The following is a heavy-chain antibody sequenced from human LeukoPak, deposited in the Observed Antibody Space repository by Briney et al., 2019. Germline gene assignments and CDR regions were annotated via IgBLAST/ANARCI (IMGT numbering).Heavy chain of an antibody. Sequence: SETLSLTCTVSGGSISSSSYYWGWIRQPPGKGLEWIGSIYYSGNTYYNPSLESRVTVSVNTSMNQFSLRLTSVSPADTAVYYCARDVSSASFTYYYYYMDVWGKGTTVTVSS. CDR2: IYYSGNT. D-gene: IGHD3-16*01. V-gene: IGHV4-39*07. J-gene: IGHJ6*03. CDR1: GGSISSSSYY. CDR3: ARDVSSASFTYYYYYMDV.